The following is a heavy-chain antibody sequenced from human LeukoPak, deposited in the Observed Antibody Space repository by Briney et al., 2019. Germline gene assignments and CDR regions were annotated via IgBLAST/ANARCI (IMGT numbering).Heavy chain of an antibody. Sequence: GGSLRLSCAASGFTFSSYWMSWVRQAPGKGLEWVANIKQDGSEKYYVDSVKGRFTISRDNSKNTLYLQMNSLRVEDTAVYYCARAFNWGSGAFDIWGQGTMVTVSS. CDR1: GFTFSSYW. V-gene: IGHV3-7*03. D-gene: IGHD7-27*01. CDR3: ARAFNWGSGAFDI. CDR2: IKQDGSEK. J-gene: IGHJ3*02.